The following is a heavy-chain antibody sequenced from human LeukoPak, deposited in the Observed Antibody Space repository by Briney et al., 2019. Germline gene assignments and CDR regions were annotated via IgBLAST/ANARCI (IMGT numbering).Heavy chain of an antibody. V-gene: IGHV3-30-3*01. J-gene: IGHJ4*02. CDR3: ARDIIVATIFTLVAHPVGGWGFDY. CDR2: MSIDGNTK. CDR1: GFIFTDYP. Sequence: PGGSLRLSCAASGFIFTDYPIHWVRQTPDKGLECVALMSIDGNTKYYANSVKGRFTISRDNSKNTLYLQMNSLRAEDTAVYYCARDIIVATIFTLVAHPVGGWGFDYWGQGTLVTVSS. D-gene: IGHD5-12*01.